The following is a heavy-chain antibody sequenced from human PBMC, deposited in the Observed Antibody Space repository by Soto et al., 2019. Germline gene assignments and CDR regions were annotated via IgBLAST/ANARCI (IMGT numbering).Heavy chain of an antibody. J-gene: IGHJ5*02. CDR2: ISGSGGST. CDR3: AKYPAVGAPPAVPT. CDR1: GFTFRSYA. V-gene: IGHV3-23*01. Sequence: SXRLSFAVSGFTFRSYAMSWVRQAPGKGLEWVSAISGSGGSTYYADSVKGRFTISRDNSKNTLYLQMNSLRAEDTAVYYCAKYPAVGAPPAVPTWGQGTLVTVYS. D-gene: IGHD1-26*01.